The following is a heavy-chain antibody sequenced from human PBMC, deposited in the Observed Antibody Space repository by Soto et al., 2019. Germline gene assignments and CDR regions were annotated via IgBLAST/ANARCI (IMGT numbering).Heavy chain of an antibody. D-gene: IGHD2-21*02. CDR2: INTDGSNT. CDR1: GFTFSNYW. CDR3: AKLSLAYSGGDCYSPSTYETFDI. Sequence: PGGSLRLSCEASGFTFSNYWMHWVRQAPGKGLVWVSRINTDGSNTKYADSVKGRFTISRDNAKNTVYLQMNSLRANDTAVYYCAKLSLAYSGGDCYSPSTYETFDIWGQGTMVTVSS. V-gene: IGHV3-74*03. J-gene: IGHJ3*02.